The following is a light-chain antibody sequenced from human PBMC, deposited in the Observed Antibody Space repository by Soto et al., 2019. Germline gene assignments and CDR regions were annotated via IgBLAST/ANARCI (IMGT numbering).Light chain of an antibody. CDR2: DVT. CDR3: ISYTSSSTWV. J-gene: IGLJ3*02. V-gene: IGLV2-14*01. Sequence: ALTQPASVSGSPGQSITISCTGTSSDVGGYNYVSWYQQHPGKAPKLMIYDVTNRPSGVSNRFSGSKSGNTASLTISGLQAEDEADYYCISYTSSSTWVFGGGTKLTVL. CDR1: SSDVGGYNY.